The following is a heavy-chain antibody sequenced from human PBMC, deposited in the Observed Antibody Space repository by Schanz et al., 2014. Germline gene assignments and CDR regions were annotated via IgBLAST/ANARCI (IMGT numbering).Heavy chain of an antibody. V-gene: IGHV3-23*04. CDR3: VSAYGEFLDH. D-gene: IGHD4-17*01. J-gene: IGHJ4*02. CDR2: ISGSGGST. Sequence: EVQLVESGGGLVQPRGSLRLSCAASGFTFSSYWMHWVRQAPGKGLVWVSAISGSGGSTVYADSVKGRFTISRDNSNNTVFLQMNSLRAEDTAMYYCVSAYGEFLDHWGQGTLVTVSS. CDR1: GFTFSSYW.